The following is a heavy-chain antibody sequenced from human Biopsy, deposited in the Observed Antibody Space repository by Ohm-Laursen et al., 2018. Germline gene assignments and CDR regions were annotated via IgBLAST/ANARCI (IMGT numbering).Heavy chain of an antibody. D-gene: IGHD1-1*01. V-gene: IGHV1-24*01. CDR3: AADINVWNVNY. CDR2: FAPENGKT. CDR1: GYTLTALS. J-gene: IGHJ4*02. Sequence: SSVKVSCNVSGYTLTALSMHWVRQAPGRGLEWMGGFAPENGKTIYAQKFQGRITMTEDTSTDAAYMELSSLRSEDTAVYYCAADINVWNVNYWGQGTQVTVSS.